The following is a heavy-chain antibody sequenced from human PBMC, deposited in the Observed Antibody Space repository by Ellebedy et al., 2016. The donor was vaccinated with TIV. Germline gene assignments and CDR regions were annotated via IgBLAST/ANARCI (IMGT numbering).Heavy chain of an antibody. CDR2: ISGSGDDP. Sequence: AGSLRLSXAASGFTFSYYAMVWVRLTPGTGLEWVAGISGSGDDPSYGDFVKGRFTISRDNSKGTLYLQMNSLRAEDTATYYCARGGESYWVPKGDYWGQGTLVTVSS. J-gene: IGHJ4*02. CDR1: GFTFSYYA. CDR3: ARGGESYWVPKGDY. D-gene: IGHD2-21*01. V-gene: IGHV3-23*01.